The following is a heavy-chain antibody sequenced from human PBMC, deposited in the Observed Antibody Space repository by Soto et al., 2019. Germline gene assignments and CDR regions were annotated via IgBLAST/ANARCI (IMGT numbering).Heavy chain of an antibody. D-gene: IGHD3-3*01. CDR1: GGTFSSYA. CDR3: ARVVGDFWSGNYYYYYGMDV. CDR2: IIPIFGTA. V-gene: IGHV1-69*13. Sequence: SVKVSCKASGGTFSSYAISWVRQAPGQGLEWMGGIIPIFGTANYAQKFQGRVTITADESTSTAYMELSSLRSEDTAVYYCARVVGDFWSGNYYYYYGMDVWGQGTTVTVSS. J-gene: IGHJ6*02.